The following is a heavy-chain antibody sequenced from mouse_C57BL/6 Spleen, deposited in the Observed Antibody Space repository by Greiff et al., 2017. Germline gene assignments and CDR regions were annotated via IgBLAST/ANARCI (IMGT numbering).Heavy chain of an antibody. CDR2: IYPGDGDT. J-gene: IGHJ2*01. CDR3: ARSVSWYFDY. Sequence: LVEPGASVKISCKASGYAFSSSWMNWVKQRPGKGLEWIGRIYPGDGDTNYNGKFKGKATLTADKSSSTAYMQLSSLTSEDSAVYFCARSVSWYFDYWGQGTTLTVSS. CDR1: GYAFSSSW. D-gene: IGHD1-1*01. V-gene: IGHV1-82*01.